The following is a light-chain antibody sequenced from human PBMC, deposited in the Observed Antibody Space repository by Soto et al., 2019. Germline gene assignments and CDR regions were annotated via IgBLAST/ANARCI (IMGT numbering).Light chain of an antibody. V-gene: IGKV3-20*01. CDR1: QSVSSSY. CDR3: QQYGSSGT. CDR2: GAS. J-gene: IGKJ1*01. Sequence: EIVLTQSPGTLSLSPGERATLSCRASQSVSSSYLAWYQQKPGQAARLLIYGASNRATGIPDRFSGRGSGTDFTLTISRLEPEDFAVYYCQQYGSSGTFGQGTKWIS.